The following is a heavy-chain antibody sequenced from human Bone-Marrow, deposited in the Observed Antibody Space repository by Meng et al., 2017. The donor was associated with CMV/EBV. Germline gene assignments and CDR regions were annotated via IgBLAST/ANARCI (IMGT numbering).Heavy chain of an antibody. J-gene: IGHJ4*02. D-gene: IGHD5-24*01. CDR1: GFTFSDYE. Sequence: GGSLRLSCAASGFTFSDYEMNWVRQAPGKGLDWVSYVSTSGDTTYYADSVKGRFTVSRDNAKNSLYLQMNSLRAEDTAVYYCARSRITFVYWGQGTLVTVSS. CDR2: VSTSGDTT. CDR3: ARSRITFVY. V-gene: IGHV3-48*03.